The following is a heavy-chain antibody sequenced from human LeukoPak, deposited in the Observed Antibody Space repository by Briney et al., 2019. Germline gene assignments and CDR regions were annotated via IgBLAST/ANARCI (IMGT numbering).Heavy chain of an antibody. CDR3: ARGLGRITMVRGVNYYYMDV. CDR1: GGTFSSYA. D-gene: IGHD3-10*01. J-gene: IGHJ6*03. Sequence: ASVKVSCKASGGTFSSYAISWVRQAPGQGLEWMGGIIPIFGTANYAQKFQGRVTITTDESTSTAYMELSSLRSEDTAVYYCARGLGRITMVRGVNYYYMDVWGKGTAVTVSS. CDR2: IIPIFGTA. V-gene: IGHV1-69*05.